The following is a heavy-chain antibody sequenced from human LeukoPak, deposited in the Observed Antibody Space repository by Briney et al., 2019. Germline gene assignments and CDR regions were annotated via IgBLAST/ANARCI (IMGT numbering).Heavy chain of an antibody. V-gene: IGHV3-66*01. D-gene: IGHD1-7*01. CDR3: ARDSGNYLDAFDI. CDR2: IYSGGST. Sequence: GGSLRLSCAASGFTVSSNYMSWVRQAPGKGLEWVSVIYSGGSTYYADPVKGRFTISRDNSKNTLYLQMNSLRAEDTAVYYCARDSGNYLDAFDIWGQGTMVTVSS. J-gene: IGHJ3*02. CDR1: GFTVSSNY.